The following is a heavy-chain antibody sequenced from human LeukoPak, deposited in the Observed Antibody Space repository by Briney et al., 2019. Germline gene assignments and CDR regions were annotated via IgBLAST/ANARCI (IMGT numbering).Heavy chain of an antibody. D-gene: IGHD1-26*01. V-gene: IGHV4-30-4*01. CDR3: ARVRPTSPSYAFDI. Sequence: SETLSLTCTVSGGSISSGDYYWSWIRQPPGKGLEWIGYIYYSGSTYYNPSLKSRVTISVDTSKNKFSLKLSSVTAADTAVYYCARVRPTSPSYAFDIWGQGTMVTVSS. J-gene: IGHJ3*02. CDR2: IYYSGST. CDR1: GGSISSGDYY.